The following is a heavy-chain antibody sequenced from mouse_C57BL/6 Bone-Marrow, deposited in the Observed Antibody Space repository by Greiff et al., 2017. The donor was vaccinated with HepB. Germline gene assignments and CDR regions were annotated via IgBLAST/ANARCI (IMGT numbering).Heavy chain of an antibody. CDR2: IYPGSGNT. V-gene: IGHV1-76*01. Sequence: QVQLKESGAELVRPGASVKLSCKASGYTFTDYYINWVKQRPGQGLEWIARIYPGSGNTYYNEKFKGKATLTAEKSSSTAYMQLSSLTSEDSAVYFCARGGSGYDYWGQGTTLTVSS. J-gene: IGHJ2*01. CDR3: ARGGSGYDY. CDR1: GYTFTDYY. D-gene: IGHD3-2*02.